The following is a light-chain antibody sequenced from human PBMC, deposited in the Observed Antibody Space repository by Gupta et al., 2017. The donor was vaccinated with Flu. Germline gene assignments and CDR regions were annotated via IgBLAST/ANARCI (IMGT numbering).Light chain of an antibody. Sequence: EIVMTQSPATLSVSPGERATLSCRASQSVSSNLAWYQQKPVQAPRLLIYGASTRATGIPARFSGSGSGTEFTLTISSLQSEDFAVYYCQQYNNRPLFGTGNKVDI. CDR1: QSVSSN. CDR3: QQYNNRPL. J-gene: IGKJ3*01. CDR2: GAS. V-gene: IGKV3-15*01.